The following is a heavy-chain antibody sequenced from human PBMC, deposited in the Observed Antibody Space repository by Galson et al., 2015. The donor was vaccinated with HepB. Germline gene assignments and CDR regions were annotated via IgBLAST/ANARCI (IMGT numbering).Heavy chain of an antibody. V-gene: IGHV1-69*13. CDR2: IIPIFGTA. CDR1: GGTFSSYA. J-gene: IGHJ4*02. D-gene: IGHD6-13*01. CDR3: ASPAGSTTSPAGTLDY. Sequence: SVKVSCKASGGTFSSYAISWVRQAPGQGLEWMGGIIPIFGTANYAQKFQGRVTITADESTSTAYMELSSLRSEDTAVYYCASPAGSTTSPAGTLDYWGQGTLVTVSS.